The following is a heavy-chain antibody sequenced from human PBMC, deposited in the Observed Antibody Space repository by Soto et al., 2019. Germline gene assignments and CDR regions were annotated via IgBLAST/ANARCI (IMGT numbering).Heavy chain of an antibody. Sequence: EVQLVESGGGLVEPGGSLRLSCAASGFTFSSYSMNWVRQAPGKGLEWVSSISSLGEHILYADSAKGRFTISRDNTKNSLYLQMDSLRAEDTAVYYCARFETISPGGFEPWGQGTLVTVSS. CDR3: ARFETISPGGFEP. J-gene: IGHJ5*02. V-gene: IGHV3-21*01. CDR1: GFTFSSYS. CDR2: ISSLGEHI. D-gene: IGHD3-3*01.